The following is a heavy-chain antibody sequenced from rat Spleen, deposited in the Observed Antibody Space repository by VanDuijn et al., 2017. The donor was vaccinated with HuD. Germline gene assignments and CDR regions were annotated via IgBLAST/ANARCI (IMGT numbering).Heavy chain of an antibody. D-gene: IGHD1-1*01. J-gene: IGHJ2*01. Sequence: EVQLVESGGGLVQPGRSLKLSCAASGFTFSDYYMAWVRQAPKKGLEWVATISYDGRSTYYRDSVKGRFTISRDDAKNTLYLQMDSLRSEDTAIYYCAKHPLLQWSLFDYWGQGVMVTVSS. CDR1: GFTFSDYY. V-gene: IGHV5-7*01. CDR3: AKHPLLQWSLFDY. CDR2: ISYDGRST.